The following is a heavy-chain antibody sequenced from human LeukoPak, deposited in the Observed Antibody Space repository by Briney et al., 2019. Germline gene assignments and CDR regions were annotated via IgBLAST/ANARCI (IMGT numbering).Heavy chain of an antibody. D-gene: IGHD2-2*01. Sequence: PSETLSLTCAVHGGSFSGYYWSWIRQPPGKGLEWIGAINHNGSTNYKPSLKSRVTISVDKSKKQFSLMMTPVTAADTAVYSCARGPNSSTDYWGQGTLVTVSS. V-gene: IGHV4-34*01. J-gene: IGHJ4*02. CDR3: ARGPNSSTDY. CDR1: GGSFSGYY. CDR2: INHNGST.